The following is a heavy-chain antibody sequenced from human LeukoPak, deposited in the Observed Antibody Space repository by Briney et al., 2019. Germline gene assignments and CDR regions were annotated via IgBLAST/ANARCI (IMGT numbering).Heavy chain of an antibody. J-gene: IGHJ4*02. Sequence: AGGSLRLSCAASGFTFSTYWMHWVRHDPEKGLMSVSHIKGDGSVTAYADSVKGRFTISRDNAKNMLYLQMYSLRVEDTAVYYCTRGCSSTKCPADYWGQGTLVTVSA. CDR2: IKGDGSVT. CDR3: TRGCSSTKCPADY. CDR1: GFTFSTYW. V-gene: IGHV3-74*01. D-gene: IGHD2-2*01.